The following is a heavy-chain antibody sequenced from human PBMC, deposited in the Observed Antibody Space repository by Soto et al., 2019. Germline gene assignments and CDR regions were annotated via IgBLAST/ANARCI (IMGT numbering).Heavy chain of an antibody. J-gene: IGHJ6*02. V-gene: IGHV3-23*01. D-gene: IGHD2-2*01. CDR1: GFTFSSYA. CDR2: ISGSGGST. CDR3: AKASRPYYYYYGMDV. Sequence: GGSLRLSCAASGFTFSSYAMSWVRQAPGKGLEWVSAISGSGGSTYYADSVKGRFTISRDNSKSTLYLQMNSLRAEDTAVYYCAKASRPYYYYYGMDVWGQGTTVTVSS.